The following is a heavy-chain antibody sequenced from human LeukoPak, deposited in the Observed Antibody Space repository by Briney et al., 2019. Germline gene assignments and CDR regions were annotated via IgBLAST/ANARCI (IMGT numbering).Heavy chain of an antibody. CDR3: ASVLGYCSSTSCYPDDYYYGMDV. V-gene: IGHV3-21*01. Sequence: PGGSLRLSCAASGFTFSSYSMTWVRQAPGKGLEWVSSISSSSSYIYYADSVKGRFTISRDNAKNSLYLQMNSLRAEDTAVYYCASVLGYCSSTSCYPDDYYYGMDVWGQGTTVTVSS. J-gene: IGHJ6*02. D-gene: IGHD2-2*01. CDR1: GFTFSSYS. CDR2: ISSSSSYI.